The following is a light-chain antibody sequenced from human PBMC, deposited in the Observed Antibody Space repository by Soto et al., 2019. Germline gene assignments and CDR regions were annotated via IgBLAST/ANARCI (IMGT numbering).Light chain of an antibody. Sequence: EIVLTQSPGTLSLSPGERATLSCRASQSVSSSDLAWYQQKPGQAPRLLINGASSRATGIPDRFSGSGSGTDFTLTISRLEPEDFAVYYCQQYDTSPPSTFGQGTRLEIK. CDR3: QQYDTSPPST. V-gene: IGKV3-20*01. CDR1: QSVSSSD. J-gene: IGKJ5*01. CDR2: GAS.